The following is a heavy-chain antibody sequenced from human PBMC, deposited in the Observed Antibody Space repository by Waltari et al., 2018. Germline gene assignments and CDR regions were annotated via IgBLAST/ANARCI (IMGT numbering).Heavy chain of an antibody. CDR1: GGSISSYY. J-gene: IGHJ5*02. V-gene: IGHV4-59*01. CDR2: IYYSGST. CDR3: ARKYYDYIWGSYRAPFDP. Sequence: QVQLQESGPGLVKPSETLSLTCTVSGGSISSYYWSWIRQPPGKGLEWIGYIYYSGSTNYNPSLKSRVTRSVDTSKDQFYLKLSSMTAADTTVYYCARKYYDYIWGSYRAPFDPWGQGTLVTVSS. D-gene: IGHD3-16*01.